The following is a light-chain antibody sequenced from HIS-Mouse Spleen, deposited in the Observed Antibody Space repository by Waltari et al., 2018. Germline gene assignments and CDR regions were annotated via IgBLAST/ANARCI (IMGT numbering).Light chain of an antibody. J-gene: IGKJ2*01. CDR2: AAS. V-gene: IGKV1-12*01. CDR1: QGISSC. Sequence: DIQITQSPSSVSASLGDRLTITSPASQGISSCLAWYQQKPGKAPKLLIYAASSLQSGVPSRFSGSGSGTDFTLTISSLEPEDFASYYCQQANSFPPTFGQGTKLEIK. CDR3: QQANSFPPT.